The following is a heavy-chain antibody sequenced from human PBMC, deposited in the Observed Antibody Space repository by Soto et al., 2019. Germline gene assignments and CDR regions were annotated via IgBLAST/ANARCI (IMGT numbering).Heavy chain of an antibody. J-gene: IGHJ4*02. CDR1: GYPLCAYD. Sequence: XSVKGACQTAGYPLCAYDVGWLRQAPGQRPEWMGWVSVNDERTNYDHNFQGRVPMTTDRSTTTTYMELRSLTSDDTAVYYCARELNTASSAFYSFAYWAQRTLVTVSS. CDR3: ARELNTASSAFYSFAY. V-gene: IGHV1-18*01. D-gene: IGHD3-22*01. CDR2: VSVNDERT.